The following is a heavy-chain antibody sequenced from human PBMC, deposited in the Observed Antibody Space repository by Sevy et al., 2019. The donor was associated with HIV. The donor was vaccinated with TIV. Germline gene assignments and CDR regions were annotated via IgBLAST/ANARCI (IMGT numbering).Heavy chain of an antibody. CDR1: GGTFSSYA. CDR2: IIPIFGTA. V-gene: IGHV1-69*13. CDR3: ARDPITMVRGKAFDI. D-gene: IGHD3-10*01. J-gene: IGHJ3*02. Sequence: ASVKVSCKASGGTFSSYAISWVRQAPGQGLEWMGRIIPIFGTANYAQKFQGRVMITADESTSTAYMELSSLRSEDTAVYYCARDPITMVRGKAFDIWGQGTMVTVSS.